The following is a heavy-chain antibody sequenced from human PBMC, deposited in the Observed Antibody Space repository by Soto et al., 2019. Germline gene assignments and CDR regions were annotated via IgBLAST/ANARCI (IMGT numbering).Heavy chain of an antibody. CDR2: SSPYSGNT. V-gene: IGHV1-18*01. D-gene: IGHD3-16*01. CDR1: GYIFVNYG. CDR3: AMVDNYVTPTPQDV. Sequence: QVQLVQSGDEVRKPGSSVKVSCKASGYIFVNYGIAWVRQAPGQGLEWMGWSSPYSGNTHYASKVQGRLTMTTDTSTSTAHMDLGSLTSDDTAVYYRAMVDNYVTPTPQDVWGQGTTVTVSS. J-gene: IGHJ6*02.